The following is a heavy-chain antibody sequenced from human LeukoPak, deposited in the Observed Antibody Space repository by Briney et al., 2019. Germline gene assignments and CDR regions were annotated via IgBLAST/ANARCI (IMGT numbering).Heavy chain of an antibody. Sequence: PSETLSLTCTVSGGSISNYYWSWIRQPPGKGLEWIGYIYYSGSTNYNPSLKSRVTISVDTSKNQFSLKLSSVTAADTAVYYCARVESSSWGLNYYYYYMDVWGKGTTVTVSS. CDR1: GGSISNYY. D-gene: IGHD6-13*01. CDR3: ARVESSSWGLNYYYYYMDV. CDR2: IYYSGST. J-gene: IGHJ6*03. V-gene: IGHV4-59*01.